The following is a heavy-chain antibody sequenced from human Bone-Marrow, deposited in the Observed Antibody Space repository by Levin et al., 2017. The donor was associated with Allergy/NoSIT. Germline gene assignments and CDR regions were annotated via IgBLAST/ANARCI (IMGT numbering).Heavy chain of an antibody. Sequence: GGSLRLSCAASGFTFSSYWMSWVRQAPGKGLEWVANIKQDGSEKYYVDSVKGRFTISRDNAKNSLYLQMNSLRAEDTAVYYCARDSGDYTEEYYYYGMDVWGQGTTVTVSS. CDR2: IKQDGSEK. V-gene: IGHV3-7*01. CDR3: ARDSGDYTEEYYYYGMDV. J-gene: IGHJ6*02. CDR1: GFTFSSYW. D-gene: IGHD4-17*01.